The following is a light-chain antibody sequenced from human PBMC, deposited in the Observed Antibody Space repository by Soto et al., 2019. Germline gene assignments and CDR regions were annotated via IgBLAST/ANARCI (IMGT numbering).Light chain of an antibody. CDR3: LQDINYPWT. CDR1: QSVSTSY. CDR2: GAS. V-gene: IGKV3-20*01. Sequence: DIVLTQSPGTLSLSPGDRATLSCRASQSVSTSYLAWYQQKPGQAPRLLIYGASSRATGIPDRFSGSGSGTDFTLAISSLQPEDSATYYCLQDINYPWTFGQGTKVDIK. J-gene: IGKJ1*01.